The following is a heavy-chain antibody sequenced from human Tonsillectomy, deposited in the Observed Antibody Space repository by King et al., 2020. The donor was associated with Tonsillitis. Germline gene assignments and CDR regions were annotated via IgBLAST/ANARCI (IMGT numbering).Heavy chain of an antibody. J-gene: IGHJ4*02. CDR2: IYTGGST. CDR3: ARGYFDWLPSPFDY. CDR1: GFTVSSNY. D-gene: IGHD3-9*01. V-gene: IGHV3-66*01. Sequence: VQLVESGGGLVQPGGSLRLSCAASGFTVSSNYMSWVRQAPGKGLEWVSVIYTGGSTYYADSVKGRSTISRDNSKNTLYLQMNTLRAEDTAVYYCARGYFDWLPSPFDYWGQGTLVTVSS.